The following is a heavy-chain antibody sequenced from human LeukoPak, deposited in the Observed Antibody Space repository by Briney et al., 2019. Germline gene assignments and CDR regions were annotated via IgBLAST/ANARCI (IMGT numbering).Heavy chain of an antibody. CDR1: GFSVSNNY. CDR2: IYSADDT. CDR3: AELGITMIGGV. Sequence: GGSLRLSCAASGFSVSNNYMSWVRQAPGKGLEWVSLIYSADDTYYADSVKGRFTISRDNSKNTLYLQMNSLRAEDTAVYYCAELGITMIGGVWGKGTTVTISS. D-gene: IGHD3-10*02. V-gene: IGHV3-66*01. J-gene: IGHJ6*04.